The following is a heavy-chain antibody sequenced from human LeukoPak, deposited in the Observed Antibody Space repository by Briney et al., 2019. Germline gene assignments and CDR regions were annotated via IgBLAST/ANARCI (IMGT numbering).Heavy chain of an antibody. D-gene: IGHD1-7*01. CDR2: ISSSSSTI. V-gene: IGHV3-48*01. J-gene: IGHJ4*02. CDR1: GFTFSSYS. Sequence: GGSLRLSCAASGFTFSSYSTNWVRQAPGKGLEWVSYISSSSSTIYYADSVKGRFTISRDNAKNSLYLQMNSLRAEDTAVYYCARDHQLRRGDYWGQGTLVTVSS. CDR3: ARDHQLRRGDY.